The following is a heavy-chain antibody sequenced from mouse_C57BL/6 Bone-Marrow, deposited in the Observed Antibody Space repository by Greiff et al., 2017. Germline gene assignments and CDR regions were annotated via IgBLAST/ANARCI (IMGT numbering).Heavy chain of an antibody. CDR1: GYTFTSYW. CDR2: INPGSGST. J-gene: IGHJ3*01. V-gene: IGHV1-55*01. Sequence: QVQLVQSGAELVKPGASVKMSCKASGYTFTSYWITWVQQKPGQGLEWIGDINPGSGSTYYTEKFKSKATLTVDTASNTPFMQLSSLTSEDSAVYYCAPAGTGFAYWGRGTLVTVSA. CDR3: APAGTGFAY. D-gene: IGHD4-1*01.